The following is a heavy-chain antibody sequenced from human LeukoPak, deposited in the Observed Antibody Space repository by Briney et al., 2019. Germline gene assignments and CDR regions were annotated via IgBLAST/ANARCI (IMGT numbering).Heavy chain of an antibody. D-gene: IGHD3-3*01. Sequence: ASVKVSCKASGGTFSSYAISRVRQAPGQGLEWMGGIIPIFGTANYAQKFQGRVTITADKSTSTAYMELSSLRSEDTAVYYCARSFTMRYYYYYMDVWGKGTTVTVSS. CDR1: GGTFSSYA. J-gene: IGHJ6*03. CDR3: ARSFTMRYYYYYMDV. CDR2: IIPIFGTA. V-gene: IGHV1-69*06.